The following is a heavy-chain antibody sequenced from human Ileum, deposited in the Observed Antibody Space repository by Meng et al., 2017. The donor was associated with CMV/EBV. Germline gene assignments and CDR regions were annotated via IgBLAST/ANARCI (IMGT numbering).Heavy chain of an antibody. V-gene: IGHV3-53*01. Sequence: LGVACADSGLTVSPSFMRWVRQAPGKGLEWVSLIYTGDSTSYADSVKVRFTISRDISKNTLYLQMNNLRVEDTAIYYCARDLGGPLDYWGQGTLVTVSS. CDR2: IYTGDST. CDR1: GLTVSPSF. CDR3: ARDLGGPLDY. D-gene: IGHD3-16*01. J-gene: IGHJ4*02.